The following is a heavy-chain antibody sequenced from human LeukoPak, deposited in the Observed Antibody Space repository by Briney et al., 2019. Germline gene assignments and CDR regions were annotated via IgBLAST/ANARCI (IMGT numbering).Heavy chain of an antibody. CDR3: ARGHDYGDYYYYGMDV. Sequence: GGSLRLSCAASRFTFSSYAMHWVRQAPGKGLEWVAVISYDGSNKYYADSVKGRFTISRDNSKNTLYLQMNSLRAEDTAVYYCARGHDYGDYYYYGMDVWGQGTTVTVSS. V-gene: IGHV3-30-3*01. CDR2: ISYDGSNK. CDR1: RFTFSSYA. J-gene: IGHJ6*02. D-gene: IGHD4-17*01.